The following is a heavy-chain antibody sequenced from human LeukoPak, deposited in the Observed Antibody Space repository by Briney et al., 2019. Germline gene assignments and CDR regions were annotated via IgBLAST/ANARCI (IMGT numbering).Heavy chain of an antibody. Sequence: SQTLSLTCAISGDSVSSNSVAWNWIRQSPSRGLEWLGSTYYRSKWYNDYALSVKSRITINPDTSKNQFSLQLNSVTPEDTAVYYCARDRGSLRYYFDYWGQEPWSPSPQ. D-gene: IGHD1-26*01. J-gene: IGHJ4*01. V-gene: IGHV6-1*01. CDR2: TYYRSKWYN. CDR3: ARDRGSLRYYFDY. CDR1: GDSVSSNSVA.